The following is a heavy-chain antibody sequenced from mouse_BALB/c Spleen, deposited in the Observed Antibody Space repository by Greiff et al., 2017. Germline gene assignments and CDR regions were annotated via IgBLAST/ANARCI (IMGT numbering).Heavy chain of an antibody. Sequence: EVKLVESGGGLVQPGGSRKLSCAASGFTFSSFGMHWVRQAPEKGLEWVAYISSGSSTIYYADTVKGRFTISRDNPKNTLFLQMTSLRSEDTAMYYCARGGYPYAMDYWGQGTSVTVSS. V-gene: IGHV5-17*02. CDR2: ISSGSSTI. CDR1: GFTFSSFG. CDR3: ARGGYPYAMDY. J-gene: IGHJ4*01. D-gene: IGHD3-1*01.